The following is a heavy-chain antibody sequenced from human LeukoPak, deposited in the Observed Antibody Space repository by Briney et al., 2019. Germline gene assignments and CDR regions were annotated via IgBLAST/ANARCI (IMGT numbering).Heavy chain of an antibody. Sequence: GGSLRLSCAASGLTFSNYWMTWVRQAPGMGLEWVSGITAPGTTYYADSVKGRFTISRDNSKNTVYLQMNSLTAEDTATYFCARDLHWQAFDFWGQGSLVTVSS. V-gene: IGHV3-23*01. J-gene: IGHJ4*02. D-gene: IGHD3/OR15-3a*01. CDR1: GLTFSNYW. CDR2: ITAPGTT. CDR3: ARDLHWQAFDF.